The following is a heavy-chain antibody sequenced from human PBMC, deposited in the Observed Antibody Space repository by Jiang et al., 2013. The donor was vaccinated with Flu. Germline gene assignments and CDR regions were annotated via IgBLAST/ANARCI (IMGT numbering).Heavy chain of an antibody. Sequence: SQTLSLTCAISGDSVSSNSASWNWIRQSPSRGLEWLGRTYYRSKWFYNYAVSLKSRMTINPDTSKNQFSLQLNSVTPEDTAVYYCARSRDFEISGFDCWGPGEPWSPSP. CDR3: ARSRDFEISGFDC. V-gene: IGHV6-1*01. CDR2: TYYRSKWFY. J-gene: IGHJ4*02. CDR1: GDSVSSNSAS. D-gene: IGHD6-19*01.